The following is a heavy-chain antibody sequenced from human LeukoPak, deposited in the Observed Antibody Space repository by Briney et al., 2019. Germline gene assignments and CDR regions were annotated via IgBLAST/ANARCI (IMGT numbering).Heavy chain of an antibody. D-gene: IGHD6-19*01. CDR3: ARDQAVAGLFDY. J-gene: IGHJ4*02. Sequence: GGSLRLSCAASGFTFSSYVMHWVRQAPGKGLEWVAVIWYDGSNKYYADSVKGRFTISRDNSKNTLYLQMNSLRAEGTAVYYCARDQAVAGLFDYWGQGTQVTVSS. CDR2: IWYDGSNK. CDR1: GFTFSSYV. V-gene: IGHV3-33*08.